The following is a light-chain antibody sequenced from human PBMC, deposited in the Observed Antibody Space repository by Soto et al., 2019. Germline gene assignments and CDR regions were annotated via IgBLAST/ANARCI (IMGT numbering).Light chain of an antibody. Sequence: QSALTQPASVSGSPGQSITISCTGTSSDVGGYNYVSWYQQYPGKAPKLMIYDVDTRPSGVSNRFSGSKSGNTASLTISGLQADDEADYYCSSYTNSNTLVFVSGTKLTVL. CDR1: SSDVGGYNY. J-gene: IGLJ1*01. CDR2: DVD. CDR3: SSYTNSNTLV. V-gene: IGLV2-14*01.